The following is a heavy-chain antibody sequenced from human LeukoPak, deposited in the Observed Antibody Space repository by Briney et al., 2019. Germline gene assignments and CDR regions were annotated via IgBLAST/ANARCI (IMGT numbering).Heavy chain of an antibody. CDR2: MNPNSGNT. J-gene: IGHJ4*02. CDR3: AREAEKAYYFDY. Sequence: ASVKVSCKASGYTFTSYDINWVRQATGQGLEWMGWMNPNSGNTGYAQKFQGRVTMTRNTSISTAYMELSSLRSEDTAVYYCAREAEKAYYFDYWGQGTLVTVSS. CDR1: GYTFTSYD. V-gene: IGHV1-8*01.